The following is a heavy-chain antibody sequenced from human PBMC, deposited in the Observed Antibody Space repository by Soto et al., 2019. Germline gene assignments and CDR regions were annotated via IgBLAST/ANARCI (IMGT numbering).Heavy chain of an antibody. J-gene: IGHJ4*02. Sequence: EVQLLESGGGSVQPGGSLRLSCAASGFTFSSYAMSWVRQAPGKGLEWVSAISGTGSSTNYADSVEGRFTISRDNSKNTLYLQMSSLRAEDTAVYYCAKAGGIAVPGTHLDYWGQGTPVTVSS. V-gene: IGHV3-23*01. CDR1: GFTFSSYA. CDR3: AKAGGIAVPGTHLDY. CDR2: ISGTGSST. D-gene: IGHD6-19*01.